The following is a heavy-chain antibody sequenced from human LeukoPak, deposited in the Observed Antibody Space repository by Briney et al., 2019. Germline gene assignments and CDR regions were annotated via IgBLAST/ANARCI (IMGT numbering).Heavy chain of an antibody. CDR1: GFTFSSYE. V-gene: IGHV3-48*03. Sequence: PGGSLRLSCAASGFTFSSYEMYWVRQAPGKGLEWVSYISSSGYTIHYADSVKGRFTISRDNTKNSLYLQMNSLRAEDTAVYFCARAPYYYDSSGYFQHWGQGTLVTVSS. J-gene: IGHJ1*01. CDR2: ISSSGYTI. D-gene: IGHD3-22*01. CDR3: ARAPYYYDSSGYFQH.